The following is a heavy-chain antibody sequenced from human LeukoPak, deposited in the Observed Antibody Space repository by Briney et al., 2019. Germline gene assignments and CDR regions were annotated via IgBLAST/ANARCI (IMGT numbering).Heavy chain of an antibody. CDR2: IYYSGST. D-gene: IGHD6-19*01. V-gene: IGHV4-31*03. J-gene: IGHJ4*02. Sequence: SETLPLTCTVSGGSISSGGYYWSWIRQHPGKGLEWIGYIYYSGSTYYNPSLKSRVTISVDTSKNQFSLKLSSVTAADTAVYYCASTYVAGLDYWGQGTLVTVSS. CDR3: ASTYVAGLDY. CDR1: GGSISSGGYY.